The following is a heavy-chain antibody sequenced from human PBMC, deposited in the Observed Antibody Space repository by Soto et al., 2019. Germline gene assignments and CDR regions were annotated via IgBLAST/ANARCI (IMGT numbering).Heavy chain of an antibody. CDR1: GFTFNTYG. CDR2: IWSDGSNK. V-gene: IGHV3-33*01. D-gene: IGHD3-3*01. Sequence: HPGGSLRLSCAASGFTFNTYGMHWVRQAPGKGLEWVAVIWSDGSNKYYADSVKGRFTISRDNSKNTVYLQMNSLRAKDTAMYYCARDEIGGFFDYWGQGALVTVSS. J-gene: IGHJ4*02. CDR3: ARDEIGGFFDY.